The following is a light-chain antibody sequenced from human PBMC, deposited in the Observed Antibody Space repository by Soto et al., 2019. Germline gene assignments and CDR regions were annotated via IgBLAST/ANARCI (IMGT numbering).Light chain of an antibody. J-gene: IGKJ1*01. V-gene: IGKV1-27*01. CDR2: AAS. Sequence: DIQMTQSPSSLSASVGDRVTITCRASQSIGSYLAWYQQKPGKVPKLLIYAASTLQSGVPSRFSGSGSGTDFTITISSLQPEDVATYYCQKYNSAPRTFGQGTKV. CDR1: QSIGSY. CDR3: QKYNSAPRT.